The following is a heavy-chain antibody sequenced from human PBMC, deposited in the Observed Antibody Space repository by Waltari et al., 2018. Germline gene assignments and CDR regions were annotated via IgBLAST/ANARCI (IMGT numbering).Heavy chain of an antibody. CDR2: IYHSGST. Sequence: WGWIRQPPGKGLEWIGSIYHSGSTYYNPSLKSRVTISVDTSKNQFSLKLSSVTAADTAVYYCARLHAEYFQHWGQGTLVTVSS. V-gene: IGHV4-38-2*01. CDR3: ARLHAEYFQH. J-gene: IGHJ1*01.